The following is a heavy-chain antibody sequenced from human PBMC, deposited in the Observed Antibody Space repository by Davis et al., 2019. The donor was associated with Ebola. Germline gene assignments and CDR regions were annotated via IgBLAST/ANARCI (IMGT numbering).Heavy chain of an antibody. CDR1: GYTFTSYG. V-gene: IGHV1-18*01. CDR2: ISTYNDDT. D-gene: IGHD3-16*01. J-gene: IGHJ4*02. CDR3: ARDRDVGLPTIDY. Sequence: ASVKVSCKAFGYTFTSYGISWLRQAPGQGLEWMGWISTYNDDTKYAQNLQGRVTLTTDTSTSTAYMELRSLTSDDTAVYYCARDRDVGLPTIDYWGQGTLVTVSS.